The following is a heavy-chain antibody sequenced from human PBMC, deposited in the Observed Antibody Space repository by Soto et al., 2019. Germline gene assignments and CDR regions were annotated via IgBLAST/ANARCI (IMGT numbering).Heavy chain of an antibody. J-gene: IGHJ4*02. Sequence: SETLSLTCGVSGDTISTGGYSWAWIRQPPGKALEWIGHTYHSGNPYYNPSLKSRVIISVDRSKNQFSLKVSSVTAADTAVYYCARAPRGNYGYPSYFDYWGQGTLVTVSS. CDR1: GDTISTGGYS. CDR3: ARAPRGNYGYPSYFDY. D-gene: IGHD3-10*01. V-gene: IGHV4-30-2*01. CDR2: TYHSGNP.